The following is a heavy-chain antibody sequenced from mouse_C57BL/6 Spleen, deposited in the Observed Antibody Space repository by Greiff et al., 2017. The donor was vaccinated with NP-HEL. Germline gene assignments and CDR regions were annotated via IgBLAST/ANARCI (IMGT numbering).Heavy chain of an antibody. J-gene: IGHJ4*01. CDR1: GYTFTSYW. V-gene: IGHV1-61*01. CDR2: IYPSDSET. Sequence: QVQLQQPGAELVRPGSSVKLSCKASGYTFTSYWMDWVKQRPGQGLEWIGNIYPSDSETHYNQKFKDKATLTVDKSSSTAYMQLSSLTSEDSAVYYCARWVTTGDYAMDYWGQGTSVTVSS. D-gene: IGHD2-2*01. CDR3: ARWVTTGDYAMDY.